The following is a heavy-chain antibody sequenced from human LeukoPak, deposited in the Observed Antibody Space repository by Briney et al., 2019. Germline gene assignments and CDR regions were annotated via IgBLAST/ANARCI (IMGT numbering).Heavy chain of an antibody. CDR2: IYSGGST. CDR1: GFTVSSNY. Sequence: GGSLRLSCAASGFTVSSNYMSWVRQAPGKGLEWVSVIYSGGSTYYADSVKGRFTISRDNSKNTLYLQMNSLRAEDTAVYYCAGGPATTYGDYPYYFDYWGQGTLVTVSS. D-gene: IGHD4-17*01. CDR3: AGGPATTYGDYPYYFDY. J-gene: IGHJ4*02. V-gene: IGHV3-53*01.